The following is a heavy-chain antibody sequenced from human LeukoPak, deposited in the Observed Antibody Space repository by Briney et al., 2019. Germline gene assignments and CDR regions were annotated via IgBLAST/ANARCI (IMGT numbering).Heavy chain of an antibody. CDR3: ARGQGSYGDY. Sequence: SSETLSLTCAVSDGSISNSNWWNWVRQPPGKGLEWIGEIYHSGSTNYNPSLRSRVTISVDRSKNQFALKLTSVTAADTAVYYCARGQGSYGDYWGQGTLVIVSS. D-gene: IGHD5-18*01. V-gene: IGHV4-4*02. J-gene: IGHJ4*02. CDR1: DGSISNSNW. CDR2: IYHSGST.